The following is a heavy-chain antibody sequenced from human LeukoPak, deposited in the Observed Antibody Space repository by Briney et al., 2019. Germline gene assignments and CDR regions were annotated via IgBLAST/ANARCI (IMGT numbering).Heavy chain of an antibody. CDR2: IIPIFGTA. V-gene: IGHV1-69*05. J-gene: IGHJ4*02. D-gene: IGHD5-18*01. Sequence: SVKVSCKASGGTFSSYAISWVRQAPGHGLEWMGGIIPIFGTANYAQKFQGTVTITTDESTSTAYMELSSLRSEDTAVHYFAPPRRGYSDGSADYWSQGTLVTVSS. CDR3: APPRRGYSDGSADY. CDR1: GGTFSSYA.